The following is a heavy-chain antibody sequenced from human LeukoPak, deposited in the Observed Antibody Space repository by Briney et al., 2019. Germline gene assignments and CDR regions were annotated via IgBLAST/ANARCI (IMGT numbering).Heavy chain of an antibody. V-gene: IGHV1-2*02. Sequence: GASVKVSCKASGYTFTGYYMHWVRQAPGQGLEWMGWINPNSGGTNYAQKLQGRVTMTTDTSTSTAYMELRSLRSDDTAVYYCARRGHYYGSGSYYLPDFGYYYYYMDVWGKGTTVTISS. J-gene: IGHJ6*03. CDR3: ARRGHYYGSGSYYLPDFGYYYYYMDV. CDR1: GYTFTGYY. CDR2: INPNSGGT. D-gene: IGHD3-10*01.